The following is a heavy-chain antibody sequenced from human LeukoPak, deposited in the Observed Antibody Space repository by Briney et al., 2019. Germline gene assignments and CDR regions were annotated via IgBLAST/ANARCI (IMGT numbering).Heavy chain of an antibody. Sequence: SETLSLTCTVSGGPISSYYWSWIRQPPGKGLEWIGYIYYSGSTNYNPSLKSRVTISVDTSKNQFSLKLSSVTAADTAVYYCARVPVYCSGGSCSYYFDYWGQGTLVTVSS. CDR1: GGPISSYY. J-gene: IGHJ4*02. D-gene: IGHD2-15*01. CDR3: ARVPVYCSGGSCSYYFDY. V-gene: IGHV4-59*01. CDR2: IYYSGST.